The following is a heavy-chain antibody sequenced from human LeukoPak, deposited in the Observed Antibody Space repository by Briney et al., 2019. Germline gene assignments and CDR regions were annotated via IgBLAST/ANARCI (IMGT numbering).Heavy chain of an antibody. D-gene: IGHD5-24*01. CDR3: ITGERNDYNLFFES. CDR2: ISGSGGST. CDR1: GFTFSSYA. V-gene: IGHV3-23*01. Sequence: GSLRLSCAASGFTFSSYAMSWVRQAPGKGLEWVSAISGSGGSTYYADSVKGRFTISRDNSKNTLYLQMNSLRAEDTAVYYCITGERNDYNLFFESWGQGTLVTVSS. J-gene: IGHJ4*02.